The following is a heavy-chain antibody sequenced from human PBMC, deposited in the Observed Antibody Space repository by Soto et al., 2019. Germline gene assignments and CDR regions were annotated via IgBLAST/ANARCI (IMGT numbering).Heavy chain of an antibody. CDR2: IYSGGNT. CDR1: EFTVSGNY. V-gene: IGHV3-66*01. CDR3: ARGNYMDV. J-gene: IGHJ6*03. Sequence: GGSLRLSCAASEFTVSGNYMNWVRQAPGKGLEWVSIIYSGGNTYYADSVKGRFTISGDNSKNMLYLQMNNLRDEDTAVYYCARGNYMDVWGKGTTVTVSS.